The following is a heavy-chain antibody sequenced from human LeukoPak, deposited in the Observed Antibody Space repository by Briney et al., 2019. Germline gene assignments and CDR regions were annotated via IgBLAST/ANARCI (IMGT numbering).Heavy chain of an antibody. CDR2: IAPSVDTT. D-gene: IGHD2-8*02. Sequence: ASVKGSCKSFGFTFTNYLLHWVRQAPGQGPEWVGRIAPSVDTTNYAQKFRGRVTTTRDTSTSTVYMELSGLRSDDTAIYYCVREESGGYFDYWGQGTLVTVSS. CDR1: GFTFTNYL. CDR3: VREESGGYFDY. J-gene: IGHJ4*02. V-gene: IGHV1-46*01.